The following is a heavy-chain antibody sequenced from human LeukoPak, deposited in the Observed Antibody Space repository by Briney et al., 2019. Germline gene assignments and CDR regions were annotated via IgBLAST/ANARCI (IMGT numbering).Heavy chain of an antibody. J-gene: IGHJ4*02. CDR2: LSGSADRT. Sequence: GGSLRLSCAASGFTLSSYWMHRVRHAPGKGLVWVSALSGSADRTYYADSGKGRFTISRDNSKNTLFLHINSLRADDTAVYYCAKDRLGAILYFDFWGQGTLVTVSS. V-gene: IGHV3-23*01. CDR1: GFTLSSYW. D-gene: IGHD1-26*01. CDR3: AKDRLGAILYFDF.